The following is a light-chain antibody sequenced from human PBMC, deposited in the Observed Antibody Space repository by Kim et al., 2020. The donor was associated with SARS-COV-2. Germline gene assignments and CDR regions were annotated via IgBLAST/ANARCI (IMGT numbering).Light chain of an antibody. V-gene: IGKV3-20*01. CDR3: QQYDNSVFGYI. CDR2: GTS. J-gene: IGKJ2*01. CDR1: QSVSSSY. Sequence: PGETATLSCRASQSVSSSYLAWYQQKPGQAPRLLIYGTSSRATGIPDKFSGSGSGADFTLTISRLEPEDFAMYYCQQYDNSVFGYIFGQGTKLEI.